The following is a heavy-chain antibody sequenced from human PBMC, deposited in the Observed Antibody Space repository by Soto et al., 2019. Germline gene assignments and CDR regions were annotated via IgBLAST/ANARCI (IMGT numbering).Heavy chain of an antibody. CDR1: GGSVSSGSYY. CDR3: ARNDAACDI. J-gene: IGHJ3*02. CDR2: IYYNGAT. V-gene: IGHV4-61*01. Sequence: QVQLQESGPGLVKPSETLSLTCTVSGGSVSSGSYYWTWIRQSPGKGLEWVGYIYYNGATSYNPSLKSRVTMLRDTSKNQFSLKLTSVTAADTAVYYCARNDAACDIWGQGTMVSVSS.